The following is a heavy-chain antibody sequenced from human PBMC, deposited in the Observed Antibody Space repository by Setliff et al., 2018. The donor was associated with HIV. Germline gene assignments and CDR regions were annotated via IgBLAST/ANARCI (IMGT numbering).Heavy chain of an antibody. J-gene: IGHJ4*02. Sequence: PSETLSLTCTVSGGSISSSSYYWAWIRQPPGKGLEWIGNIYYSGSTYYNPSLKTRVIISVDGSKNQFSLKLKSVTAADTAVYYCARWHPPYGFWEEDYWGQGTLVTVSS. CDR2: IYYSGST. D-gene: IGHD3-10*01. V-gene: IGHV4-39*01. CDR1: GGSISSSSYY. CDR3: ARWHPPYGFWEEDY.